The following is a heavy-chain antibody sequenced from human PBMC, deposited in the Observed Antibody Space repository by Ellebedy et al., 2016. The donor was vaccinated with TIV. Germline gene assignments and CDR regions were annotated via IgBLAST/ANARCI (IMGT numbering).Heavy chain of an antibody. D-gene: IGHD5-18*01. CDR2: IDPSDSYI. V-gene: IGHV5-10-1*01. CDR1: GYSFTTYW. Sequence: GESLKISCTGSGYSFTTYWISWVRQMPGKGLAWMGRIDPSDSYIKYSPSFQGHVTISVDKSISTAYLQWSSLKASDTAMYYCARHMNTAMTNDHWGQGTLVTVSS. J-gene: IGHJ4*02. CDR3: ARHMNTAMTNDH.